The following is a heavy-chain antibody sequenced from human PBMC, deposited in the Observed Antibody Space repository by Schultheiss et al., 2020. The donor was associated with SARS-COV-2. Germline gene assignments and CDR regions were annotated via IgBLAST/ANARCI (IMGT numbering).Heavy chain of an antibody. D-gene: IGHD3-22*01. Sequence: ASVKVSCKASGYTFTNYGISWVRQAPGQGLEWMGWISAYNGNTDYARKLQGRVTMTTDTSTSTAYMELSSLRSEDTAVYYCASDSSGYDHFDYWGQGTLVTVSS. CDR3: ASDSSGYDHFDY. V-gene: IGHV1-18*01. CDR2: ISAYNGNT. J-gene: IGHJ4*02. CDR1: GYTFTNYG.